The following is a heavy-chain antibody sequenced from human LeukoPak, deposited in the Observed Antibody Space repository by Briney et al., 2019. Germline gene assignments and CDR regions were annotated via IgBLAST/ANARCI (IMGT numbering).Heavy chain of an antibody. CDR3: ASPYSSSWFY. CDR1: GGSFSGYY. J-gene: IGHJ4*02. Sequence: PSETLSLTCAVYGGSFSGYYWSWIRQPPGKGLEWIGSIYHSGSTYYNPSLKGRVTISVDTSKNQFSLKLSSVTAADTAVYYCASPYSSSWFYWGQGTLVTVSS. V-gene: IGHV4-34*01. CDR2: IYHSGST. D-gene: IGHD6-13*01.